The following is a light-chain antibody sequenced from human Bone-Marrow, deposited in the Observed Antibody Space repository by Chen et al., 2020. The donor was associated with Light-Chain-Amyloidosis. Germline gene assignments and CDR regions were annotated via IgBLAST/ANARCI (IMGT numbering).Light chain of an antibody. V-gene: IGLV1-40*01. CDR2: GNS. CDR3: QSYDSSLSGSV. Sequence: QSVLTQAPSVSGAPGQRVTISCTGSSSNIGAGYDVHWYQQLPATAPKLLIYGNSNRPSGVPDRFSGSKSGTSASLAITGLQAEDEADYYCQSYDSSLSGSVFGGGTKLTVL. J-gene: IGLJ3*02. CDR1: SSNIGAGYD.